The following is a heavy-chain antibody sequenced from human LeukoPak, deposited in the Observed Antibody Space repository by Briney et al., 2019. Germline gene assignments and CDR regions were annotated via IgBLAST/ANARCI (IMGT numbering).Heavy chain of an antibody. V-gene: IGHV3-7*01. D-gene: IGHD2-2*01. CDR3: AREIGVVVPAAGDN. J-gene: IGHJ4*02. CDR2: IKRGGSEK. CDR1: GFSFLSYW. Sequence: GGSLRLSCAASGFSFLSYWMTWVRQAPGKGLEWVANIKRGGSEKYYVDSVKGRFTISRDDAKNSLYLQMNSLRDEDTAVYYCAREIGVVVPAAGDNWGQGTLVTVSS.